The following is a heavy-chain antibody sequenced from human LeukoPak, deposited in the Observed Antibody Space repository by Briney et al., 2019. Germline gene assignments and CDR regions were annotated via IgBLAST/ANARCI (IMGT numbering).Heavy chain of an antibody. CDR2: INPSGGST. V-gene: IGHV1-46*01. CDR1: GYTFTSYY. J-gene: IGHJ6*02. Sequence: ASVKVSCKASGYTFTSYYMHWVRQAPGQGLEWMGIINPSGGSTSYAQKFQGRVTMTRDTSTSIVYMELSSLRSEDTAVYYCAKDLSGSYYKTPIYYYGMDVWGQGTTVTVSS. CDR3: AKDLSGSYYKTPIYYYGMDV. D-gene: IGHD3-10*01.